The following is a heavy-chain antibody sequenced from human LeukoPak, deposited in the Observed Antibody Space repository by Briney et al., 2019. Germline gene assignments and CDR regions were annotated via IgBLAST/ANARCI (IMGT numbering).Heavy chain of an antibody. Sequence: GGSLRLSCAASSGFTLSSFWMTWVRQAPGKGLEWVANIKQDGSLKNYVDSLKGRFTISRDNAKNSVYLQMSSLRVEDTAVYFCARVKWPGGTNCYDYWGQGTLVTVSS. D-gene: IGHD2-2*01. CDR1: GFTLSSFW. V-gene: IGHV3-7*01. CDR2: IKQDGSLK. CDR3: ARVKWPGGTNCYDY. J-gene: IGHJ4*02.